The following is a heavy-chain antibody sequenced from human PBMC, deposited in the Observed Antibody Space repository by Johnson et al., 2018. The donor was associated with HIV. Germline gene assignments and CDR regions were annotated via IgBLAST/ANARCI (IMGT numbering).Heavy chain of an antibody. J-gene: IGHJ3*02. D-gene: IGHD5-18*01. CDR1: GFTFSSYA. CDR3: ARLPSGYSRDAFDI. Sequence: QVQLVESGGGVVQPGRSLRLSCAASGFTFSSYAMHWVRQAPGKGLEWVAVISYDGSNKYYADSVKGRFTISRDNSKNTLYLKMNSLRAEDTAVYYCARLPSGYSRDAFDIWGQGTMVTVSS. V-gene: IGHV3-30*04. CDR2: ISYDGSNK.